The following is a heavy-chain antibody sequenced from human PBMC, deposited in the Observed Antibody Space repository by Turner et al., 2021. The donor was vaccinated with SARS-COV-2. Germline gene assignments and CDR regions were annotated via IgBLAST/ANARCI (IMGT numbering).Heavy chain of an antibody. CDR1: LGSISSSPYY. D-gene: IGHD6-19*01. CDR2: FFYSGST. CDR3: ARQVSILGRWLAPFDS. J-gene: IGHJ4*02. Sequence: QLQLQESGPGLVKPSETLSLTCTVSLGSISSSPYYWGWFRQPPGKGLEWIGSFFYSGSTYYSPSLKSRITISVDTSKNQFYLNLSSVTAADTAVYYCARQVSILGRWLAPFDSWGQGTLVTVSS. V-gene: IGHV4-39*01.